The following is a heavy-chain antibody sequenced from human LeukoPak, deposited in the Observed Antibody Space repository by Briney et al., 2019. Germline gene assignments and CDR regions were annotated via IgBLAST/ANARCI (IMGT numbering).Heavy chain of an antibody. CDR3: LYYYGSGSQSRDY. CDR2: INPNSGGT. Sequence: ASVKVSCKASGYTFTGYYMHWVRQAPGQGLEWMGRINPNSGGTNYAQKFQGRVTMTRDTSISTAYMELSRLRSDDTAVYYCLYYYGSGSQSRDYWGQGTLVTVSS. V-gene: IGHV1-2*06. J-gene: IGHJ4*02. D-gene: IGHD3-10*01. CDR1: GYTFTGYY.